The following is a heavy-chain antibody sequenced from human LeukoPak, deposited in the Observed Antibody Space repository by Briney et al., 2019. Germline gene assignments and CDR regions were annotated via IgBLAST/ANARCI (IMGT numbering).Heavy chain of an antibody. CDR3: ARVGSGSFRD. J-gene: IGHJ4*02. CDR1: GVSISSHY. Sequence: NPSETLSLTCTVSGVSISSHYWSWIRQPPGKGLEWIGYISNSGSTNYNPPLKSRVTISIDTSKNQFSLNLTSVTPADTAVYYCARVGSGSFRDWGQGTLVTVSS. V-gene: IGHV4-59*11. D-gene: IGHD1-26*01. CDR2: ISNSGST.